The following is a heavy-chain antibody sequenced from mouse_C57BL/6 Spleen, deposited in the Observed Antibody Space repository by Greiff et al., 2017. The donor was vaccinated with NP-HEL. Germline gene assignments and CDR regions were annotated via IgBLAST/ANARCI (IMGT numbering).Heavy chain of an antibody. J-gene: IGHJ2*01. V-gene: IGHV1-64*01. CDR3: ARRGVVADFDY. CDR1: GYTFTSYW. D-gene: IGHD1-1*01. Sequence: VQLQESGAELVKPGASVKLSCKASGYTFTSYWMHWVKQRPGQGLEWIGMIHPNSGSTNYNEKLKSKATLTVDKSSSTAYMQLSSLTSEYSAVYYCARRGVVADFDYWGQGTTLTVSS. CDR2: IHPNSGST.